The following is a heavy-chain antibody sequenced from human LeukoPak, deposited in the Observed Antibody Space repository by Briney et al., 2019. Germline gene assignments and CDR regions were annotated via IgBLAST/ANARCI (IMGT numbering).Heavy chain of an antibody. CDR2: FYYSGST. V-gene: IGHV4-39*01. Sequence: SETLSVTCTVPGGSISISNYYWGWLRQPPGKGLEWIGSFYYSGSTYYNPSLKSRVTISVDTSKSQFSLKLNSVTAADTAVYYCARKQWVMYYFESWGQGTLVTVSS. CDR1: GGSISISNYY. J-gene: IGHJ4*02. CDR3: ARKQWVMYYFES. D-gene: IGHD6-19*01.